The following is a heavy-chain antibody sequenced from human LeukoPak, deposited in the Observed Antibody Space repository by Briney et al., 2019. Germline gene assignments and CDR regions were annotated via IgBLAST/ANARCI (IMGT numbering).Heavy chain of an antibody. Sequence: SQTLSLTCTVSGGSISSGGYYWSWIRQHPGKGLEWIGYIYYSGSTYYNPSLKSRVTISVDTSKNQFSLKLSSVTAADTAVYYCARGLPACGGDCYQDIYYFDYWGQGTLVTVSS. CDR1: GGSISSGGYY. V-gene: IGHV4-31*03. CDR3: ARGLPACGGDCYQDIYYFDY. CDR2: IYYSGST. D-gene: IGHD2-21*02. J-gene: IGHJ4*02.